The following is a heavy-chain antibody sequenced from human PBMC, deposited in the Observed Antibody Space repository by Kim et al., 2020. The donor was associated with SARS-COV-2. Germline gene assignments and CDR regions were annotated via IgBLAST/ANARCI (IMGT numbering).Heavy chain of an antibody. CDR3: ASIGSAPYDY. V-gene: IGHV3-48*01. Sequence: TINFADSVRGRFTTSSENAKNSLYLQMNSLRAGDTAVYYCASIGSAPYDYWGQGTLVTVSS. CDR2: TI. J-gene: IGHJ4*02. D-gene: IGHD3-10*01.